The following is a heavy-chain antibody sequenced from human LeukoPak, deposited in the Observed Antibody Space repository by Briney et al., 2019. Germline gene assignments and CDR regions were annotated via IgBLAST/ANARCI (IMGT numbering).Heavy chain of an antibody. Sequence: SETLSLTCTVSVGSISSSSYYWGWIRQPPGKGLEWIGSIYYSGSTYYNPSLKSRVTISVDTSKNQFSLKLSSVTAADTAVYSCATATYYYESSGYYPLAYWGQGNLVTVSS. CDR1: VGSISSSSYY. CDR3: ATATYYYESSGYYPLAY. D-gene: IGHD3-22*01. J-gene: IGHJ4*02. CDR2: IYYSGST. V-gene: IGHV4-39*01.